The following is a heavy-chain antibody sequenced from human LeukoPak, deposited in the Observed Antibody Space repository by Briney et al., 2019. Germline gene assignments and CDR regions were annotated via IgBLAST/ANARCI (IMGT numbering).Heavy chain of an antibody. CDR2: IKSKTDGGTT. D-gene: IGHD1-26*01. J-gene: IGHJ6*03. V-gene: IGHV3-15*01. CDR3: AKDGGTYPYFLDV. CDR1: GFTFNNAW. Sequence: PGGSLRLSCAASGFTFNNAWMTWVRQVPGKGLEWVGRIKSKTDGGTTDYAAPVKGRFTISRDDSKNTLYLQMNSLRAEDTAIYICAKDGGTYPYFLDVWGKGTTVIVSS.